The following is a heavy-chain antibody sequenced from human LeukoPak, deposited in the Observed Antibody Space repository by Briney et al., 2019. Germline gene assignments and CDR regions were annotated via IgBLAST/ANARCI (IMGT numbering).Heavy chain of an antibody. CDR1: GYAISNFG. Sequence: GASVKVSCEASGYAISNFGISWVRHAPGQGREWMGWISTNNGNTNYAESVQARVTMNTDTSTTTVYMELRSVRSEGTAVYYCARDQDRDLKCNLRGSRGFDYWGQGTLVTVSS. J-gene: IGHJ4*02. CDR2: ISTNNGNT. CDR3: ARDQDRDLKCNLRGSRGFDY. V-gene: IGHV1-18*01. D-gene: IGHD3-16*01.